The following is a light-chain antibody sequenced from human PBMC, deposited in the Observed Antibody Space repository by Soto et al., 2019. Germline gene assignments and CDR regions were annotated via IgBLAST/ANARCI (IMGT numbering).Light chain of an antibody. CDR1: SSDVGTYNY. CDR3: SSYTSRSTDV. CDR2: DVS. Sequence: QSVLTQPASVSGAPGQSITISCTGTSSDVGTYNYVSWYQQHPGKAPKLMIYDVSNRPSGVSNRFSGSKSGNTASLTISGLQTEDEADYYCSSYTSRSTDVFGTGTKVTVL. V-gene: IGLV2-14*01. J-gene: IGLJ1*01.